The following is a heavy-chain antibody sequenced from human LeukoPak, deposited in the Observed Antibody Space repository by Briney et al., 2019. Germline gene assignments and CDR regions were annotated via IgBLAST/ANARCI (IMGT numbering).Heavy chain of an antibody. CDR3: ARGRGSGHKENWFDP. J-gene: IGHJ5*02. V-gene: IGHV1-8*01. Sequence: ASVKVSCKASGYTFTTYDINWVRQATEQGLEWMGWMNPNSGNTGYTQKFQGRVTMTRNTSISTAYMELSSLRSEDTAVYYCARGRGSGHKENWFDPWGQGTLVTVSS. CDR2: MNPNSGNT. CDR1: GYTFTTYD. D-gene: IGHD6-19*01.